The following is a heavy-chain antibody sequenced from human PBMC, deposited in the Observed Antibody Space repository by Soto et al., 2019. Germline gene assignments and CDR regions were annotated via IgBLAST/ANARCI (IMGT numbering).Heavy chain of an antibody. D-gene: IGHD3-16*01. Sequence: EVQLVESGGGLVQPGGSLRLSCAASGFTFSHYWMTWVRQAPGKGLEWVATMKEDGSEKNYVDSVKGRFTISRDNAKNSLYLQMNSLRAEDTAMYYCARGGSESDYWGQGTLVTVSS. CDR1: GFTFSHYW. CDR3: ARGGSESDY. J-gene: IGHJ4*02. V-gene: IGHV3-7*01. CDR2: MKEDGSEK.